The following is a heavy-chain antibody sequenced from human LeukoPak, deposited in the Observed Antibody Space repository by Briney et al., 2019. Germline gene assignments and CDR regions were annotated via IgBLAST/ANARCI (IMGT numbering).Heavy chain of an antibody. D-gene: IGHD3-10*01. CDR2: IYSGGST. CDR1: GFTVSSNY. V-gene: IGHV3-53*01. Sequence: GGSLRLSCAASGFTVSSNYMSWVRQAPGKGLEWVSVIYSGGSTYYADSVKGRFTISRDNSKNTLYLQMNSLRAEDTTVYYCARDRSGSRGRGDAFDIWGQGTMVTVSS. J-gene: IGHJ3*02. CDR3: ARDRSGSRGRGDAFDI.